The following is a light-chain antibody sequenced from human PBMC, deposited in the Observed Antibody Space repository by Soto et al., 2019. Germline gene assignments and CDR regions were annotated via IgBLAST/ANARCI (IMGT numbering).Light chain of an antibody. J-gene: IGLJ2*01. CDR3: TSYTSSSTVV. CDR1: SRDVGGYDY. Sequence: QSALTQPAAVSGSPGQSITISCTGTSRDVGGYDYVSWYQQHPGKVPKLMIYEVSNRPSGVSNRFSGSKSGNTASLTISGLQAEDEADYYCTSYTSSSTVVFGGGTQLTVL. V-gene: IGLV2-14*01. CDR2: EVS.